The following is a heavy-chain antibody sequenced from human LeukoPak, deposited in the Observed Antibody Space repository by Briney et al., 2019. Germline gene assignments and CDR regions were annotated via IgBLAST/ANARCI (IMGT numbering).Heavy chain of an antibody. Sequence: TGQXXXWMGWMNPNSGNTGYAQKFEGRGTMTRNTSTSTAYMELSSLRSEDTAVYYCARGYSSSSDSYYYGMDVWGQGTTVAVSS. D-gene: IGHD6-6*01. CDR3: ARGYSSSSDSYYYGMDV. J-gene: IGHJ6*02. V-gene: IGHV1-8*01. CDR2: MNPNSGNT.